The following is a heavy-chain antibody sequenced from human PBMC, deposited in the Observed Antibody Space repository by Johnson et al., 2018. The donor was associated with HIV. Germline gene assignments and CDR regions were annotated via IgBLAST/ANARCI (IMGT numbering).Heavy chain of an antibody. CDR1: GFSFDDFA. Sequence: VQLVESGGNLVKPGGSLRLSCVASGFSFDDFAVSWVRQVPGRGLEWVSRINSDGSSTSYADSVKGRFTISRDNAKNTLYLQMNSLRAEDTAVYYCAREGSSSSDDALDIWGQGTMVTVSS. J-gene: IGHJ3*02. CDR3: AREGSSSSDDALDI. CDR2: INSDGSST. D-gene: IGHD6-6*01. V-gene: IGHV3-74*01.